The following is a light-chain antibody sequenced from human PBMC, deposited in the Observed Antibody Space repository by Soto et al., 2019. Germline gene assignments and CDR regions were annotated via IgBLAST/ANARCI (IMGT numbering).Light chain of an antibody. V-gene: IGLV2-23*01. J-gene: IGLJ1*01. Sequence: QSALSQPVSESGSPGQSITISCPGTDSDRGSYNLVSWFQQHPGKVPKVMMYGGTKRPSGVSDRFSGSQSDNTASLTISGLQAEDEVDYYSCSYAGDYMFVFGTGTKVTVL. CDR1: DSDRGSYNL. CDR2: GGT. CDR3: CSYAGDYMFV.